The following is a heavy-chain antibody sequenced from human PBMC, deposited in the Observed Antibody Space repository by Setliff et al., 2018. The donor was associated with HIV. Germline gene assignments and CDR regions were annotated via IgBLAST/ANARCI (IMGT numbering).Heavy chain of an antibody. CDR3: TRGPWSKVVTTDTFDI. D-gene: IGHD1-26*01. Sequence: GASVKVSCKASGYTFTSYGISWVRQAPGQGLEWMGWISAYNGNTNYAQKLQGRVTMTTDTSSSTAYMELSRLRSDDAAVYYCTRGPWSKVVTTDTFDIWGQGTMVTVSS. V-gene: IGHV1-18*01. CDR2: ISAYNGNT. J-gene: IGHJ3*02. CDR1: GYTFTSYG.